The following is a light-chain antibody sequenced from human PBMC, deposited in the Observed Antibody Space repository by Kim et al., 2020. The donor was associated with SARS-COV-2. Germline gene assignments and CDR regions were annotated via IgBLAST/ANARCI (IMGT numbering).Light chain of an antibody. CDR2: YDS. CDR1: NIGGKS. J-gene: IGLJ2*01. Sequence: PGQTASISCGGNNIGGKSVRWCQQKPGQAPVLVISYDSDRPSGIPERFSGSNSGNTATLTISRVEAGDEADYYCQVWDSTIDHRVLFGGGTQLTVL. V-gene: IGLV3-21*04. CDR3: QVWDSTIDHRVL.